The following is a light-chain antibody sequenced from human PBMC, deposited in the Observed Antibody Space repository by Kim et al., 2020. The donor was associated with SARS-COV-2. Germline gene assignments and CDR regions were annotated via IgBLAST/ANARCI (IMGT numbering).Light chain of an antibody. CDR1: QTISHY. V-gene: IGKV1-39*01. CDR2: GAS. CDR3: QQTDSAPPHA. Sequence: DVQMTQSPSSLSVSVGDRVTITCRASQTISHYVNWYQQKAGKAPKLLIYGASFLESGVPSRFTGSGSGTDFTLTITNVQPEDFATYYCQQTDSAPPHAFGQGTKVDIK. J-gene: IGKJ2*01.